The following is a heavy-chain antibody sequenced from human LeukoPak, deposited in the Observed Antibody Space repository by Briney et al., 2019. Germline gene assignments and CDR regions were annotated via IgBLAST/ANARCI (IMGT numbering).Heavy chain of an antibody. CDR3: ARGPWGGTVTTIDKVQAGYFQH. V-gene: IGHV3-21*01. CDR2: ITRSSSDI. Sequence: GGSLTLSCAASGFTFSSYDMIWVRQAPGEGLEWVSHITRSSSDIYYADSVKGRFTISRDNAKNSLYLQMNSLRAEDTTVYYCARGPWGGTVTTIDKVQAGYFQHWGQGTLVTVSS. D-gene: IGHD4-17*01. J-gene: IGHJ1*01. CDR1: GFTFSSYD.